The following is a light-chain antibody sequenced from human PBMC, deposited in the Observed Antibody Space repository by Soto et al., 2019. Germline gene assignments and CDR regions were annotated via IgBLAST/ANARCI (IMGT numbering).Light chain of an antibody. CDR2: GAS. CDR1: DSISIDY. Sequence: EIVLTQSPGTLSLAQGQRATLSCRASDSISIDYLAWYQQRLGQAPRLLIYGASSGATGIPDRFSGRWSGTDFTLTISRLDHEDVAIYYWQQYSGVPYTFGQGTKLEIK. CDR3: QQYSGVPYT. J-gene: IGKJ2*01. V-gene: IGKV3-20*01.